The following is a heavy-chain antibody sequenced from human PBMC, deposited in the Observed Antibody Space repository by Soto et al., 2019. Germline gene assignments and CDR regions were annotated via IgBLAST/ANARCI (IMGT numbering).Heavy chain of an antibody. D-gene: IGHD6-19*01. CDR2: ISGSGGSK. Sequence: EVQLLESGGGLVQPGGSLRLSCAASGFTFSSYAMSWVRQAPGKGLEWVAAISGSGGSKYYADSVKGRFTISRDNSKNTLYLQMMSLRAEDTAVEYCAKEDGSRAVAGPYYYGMDVWGQGTTVTVSS. CDR1: GFTFSSYA. CDR3: AKEDGSRAVAGPYYYGMDV. V-gene: IGHV3-23*01. J-gene: IGHJ6*02.